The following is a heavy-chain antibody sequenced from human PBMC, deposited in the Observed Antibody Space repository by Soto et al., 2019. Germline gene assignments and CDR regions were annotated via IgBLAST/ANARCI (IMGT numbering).Heavy chain of an antibody. J-gene: IGHJ4*02. CDR1: GFTFSSYG. V-gene: IGHV3-33*01. CDR2: IWYDGSNK. Sequence: GGSLRLSCAASGFTFSSYGMHWVRQAPGKGLEWVAVIWYDGSNKYYADSVKGRFTISRDNSKNTLYLQMNSLRAEDTAVYYCARELYSGSYFDYWGQGTLVTVSS. D-gene: IGHD1-26*01. CDR3: ARELYSGSYFDY.